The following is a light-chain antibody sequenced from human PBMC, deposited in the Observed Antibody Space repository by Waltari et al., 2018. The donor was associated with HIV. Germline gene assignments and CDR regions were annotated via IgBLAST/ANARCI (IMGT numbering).Light chain of an antibody. V-gene: IGKV1-9*01. CDR2: AAY. CDR3: QQLNSYPYT. J-gene: IGKJ2*01. CDR1: QGIGSY. Sequence: DIQLTQSPSFLSAAVGDRVTITCRASQGIGSYLAWYQQKPGKAPNLLISAAYNLESGVPSRFSGSGSETEFTLTISSLQPEDCTTYYCQQLNSYPYTFGQGTKLEIK.